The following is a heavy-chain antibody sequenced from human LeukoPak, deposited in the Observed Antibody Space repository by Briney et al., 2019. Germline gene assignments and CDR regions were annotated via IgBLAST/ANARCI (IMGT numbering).Heavy chain of an antibody. J-gene: IGHJ4*02. D-gene: IGHD1-26*01. CDR1: GLTFSRYW. CDR2: IKEDGSEK. Sequence: GGSLRLSCATSGLTFSRYWMSWVGQAPGKGLEWVSNIKEDGSEKNYVDSVKGRFTISRDNAKNSLYLQMSSLRAEDTAVYYCASYTLSGRYSPRFDYWGQGTLVTVSS. V-gene: IGHV3-7*01. CDR3: ASYTLSGRYSPRFDY.